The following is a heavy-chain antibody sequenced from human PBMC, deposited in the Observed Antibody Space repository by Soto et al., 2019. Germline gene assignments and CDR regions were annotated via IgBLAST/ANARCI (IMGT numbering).Heavy chain of an antibody. J-gene: IGHJ4*02. V-gene: IGHV3-33*01. CDR3: ARDDDYEANAFDY. CDR1: GFTFSRYG. CDR2: IWNDGIRK. D-gene: IGHD3-22*01. Sequence: GGSLRLSCAGSGFTFSRYGMHWVRQAPGKGLEWVALIWNDGIRKVYVDSVKGRFTISRDNSKNTLDLQMNSLRAEDTAVYYCARDDDYEANAFDYWGPGTLVTVSS.